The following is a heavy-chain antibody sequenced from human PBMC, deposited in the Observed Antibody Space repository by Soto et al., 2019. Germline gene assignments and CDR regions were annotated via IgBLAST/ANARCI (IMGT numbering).Heavy chain of an antibody. CDR1: GFTFSSYA. CDR3: ARSPYYYDSSGYPQPDAFDI. D-gene: IGHD3-22*01. J-gene: IGHJ3*02. CDR2: ISGSGGST. V-gene: IGHV3-23*01. Sequence: GGSLRLSCAASGFTFSSYAMSWVRQAPGKGLEWVSAISGSGGSTYYADSVKGRFTISRDNSKNTLYLQMNSLRAEDTAVYYCARSPYYYDSSGYPQPDAFDIWGQGTMVTVSS.